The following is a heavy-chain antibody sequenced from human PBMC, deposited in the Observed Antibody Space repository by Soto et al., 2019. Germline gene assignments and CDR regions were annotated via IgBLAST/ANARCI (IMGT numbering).Heavy chain of an antibody. CDR2: ISSSSSYT. V-gene: IGHV3-11*06. J-gene: IGHJ4*02. CDR1: GFTFSDYY. Sequence: GGSLRLSCAASGFTFSDYYMSWIRQAPGKGLEWVSYISSSSSYTNYADSVKGRFTISRDNAKNSLYLQMNSLRAEDTAVYYCASSLVWPDFDYWGQGTLVTVSS. CDR3: ASSLVWPDFDY. D-gene: IGHD2-21*01.